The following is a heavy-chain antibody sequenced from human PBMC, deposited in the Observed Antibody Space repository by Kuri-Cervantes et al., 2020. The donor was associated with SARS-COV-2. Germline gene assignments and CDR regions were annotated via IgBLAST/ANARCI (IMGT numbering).Heavy chain of an antibody. CDR2: IYSGGST. V-gene: IGHV3-66*01. Sequence: GESLKISCAASGFTVSSNYMSWVRQAPGKGLEWVSVIYSGGSTYYADSVKGRFTISRDNSKNTLYLQMNSLRAEDTAVYYCARENPYCSGGSCYSGAFDIWGQGTMVTVSS. D-gene: IGHD2-15*01. CDR3: ARENPYCSGGSCYSGAFDI. CDR1: GFTVSSNY. J-gene: IGHJ3*02.